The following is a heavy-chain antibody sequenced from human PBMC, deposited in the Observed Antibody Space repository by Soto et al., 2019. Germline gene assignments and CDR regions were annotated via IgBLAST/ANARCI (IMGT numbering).Heavy chain of an antibody. CDR3: AKDRGSGSNSPYYHGIDV. V-gene: IGHV3-30*18. CDR2: ISYDGSNK. J-gene: IGHJ6*02. D-gene: IGHD1-26*01. Sequence: QVQLVESGGGVVQPGRSLRLSCAASGFTFSTYGMHWVRQAPGKGLEWVAVISYDGSNKYYADSVKGRFTISRDNSKDTLYLQMNSLRAEDTTMYYCAKDRGSGSNSPYYHGIDVWGQGTTVTVSS. CDR1: GFTFSTYG.